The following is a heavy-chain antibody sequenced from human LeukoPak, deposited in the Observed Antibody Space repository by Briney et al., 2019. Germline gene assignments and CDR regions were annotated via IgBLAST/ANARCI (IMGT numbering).Heavy chain of an antibody. D-gene: IGHD2-21*01. Sequence: PGGSLRLSCAASGFTFSSYAMHWVRQAPGKGLEWVAVISYDGSNKYYADSVKGRFTISRDNYKNTLYLQMNSLRAEDTAVYYCARDHGVVVGWFDPWGQGTLVTVSS. V-gene: IGHV3-30*04. CDR2: ISYDGSNK. CDR3: ARDHGVVVGWFDP. CDR1: GFTFSSYA. J-gene: IGHJ5*02.